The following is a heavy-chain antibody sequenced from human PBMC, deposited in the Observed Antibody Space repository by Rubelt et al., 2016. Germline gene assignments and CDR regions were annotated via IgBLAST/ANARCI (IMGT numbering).Heavy chain of an antibody. CDR3: ARDPPRYSGREGDY. D-gene: IGHD1-26*01. V-gene: IGHV1-2*02. J-gene: IGHJ4*02. Sequence: QVQLVQSGAEVKKPGASVKVSCKASGYTFTGYYMHWVRQAPGQGLEWMGWINPNSGGTNVALKFQGRVARTRDTSISTAYMELSRLRSDDTAVYYCARDPPRYSGREGDYWGQGTLVTVSS. CDR1: GYTFTGYY. CDR2: INPNSGGT.